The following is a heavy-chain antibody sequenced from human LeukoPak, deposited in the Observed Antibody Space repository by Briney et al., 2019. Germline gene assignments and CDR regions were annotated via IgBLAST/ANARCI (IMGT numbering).Heavy chain of an antibody. Sequence: PGGSLRLSCAVSGLTLSNYGMSWVRQAPGKGMEWVAGISDSGGRTNYADSVKGRFTISRDNPKNTLYLQMNRLRAADTAVYFCAKRGVVIRVILVGFHKEAYYFDSWGQGALVTVSS. V-gene: IGHV3-23*01. CDR2: ISDSGGRT. CDR1: GLTLSNYG. CDR3: AKRGVVIRVILVGFHKEAYYFDS. J-gene: IGHJ4*02. D-gene: IGHD3-22*01.